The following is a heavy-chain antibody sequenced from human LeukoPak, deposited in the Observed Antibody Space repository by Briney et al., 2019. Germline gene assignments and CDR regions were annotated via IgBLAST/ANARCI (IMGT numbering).Heavy chain of an antibody. J-gene: IGHJ4*02. V-gene: IGHV3-21*01. CDR1: GFTFSSYS. Sequence: PGGSLRLSCAASGFTFSSYSMNWVRQAPGKGLEWVSSISSSSSYIYYADSVKGRFTISRDNAKNSLYLQMNSLRAEGTAVYYCARDLYSSSGLFDYWGQGTLVTVSS. CDR3: ARDLYSSSGLFDY. CDR2: ISSSSSYI. D-gene: IGHD6-6*01.